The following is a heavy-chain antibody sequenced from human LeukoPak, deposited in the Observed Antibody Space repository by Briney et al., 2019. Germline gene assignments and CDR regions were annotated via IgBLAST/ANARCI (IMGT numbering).Heavy chain of an antibody. D-gene: IGHD6-13*01. V-gene: IGHV3-21*01. Sequence: GGSLRLSCAASGFTFSSYSMNWVRQAPGKGLEWVSSISSSSSYIYYADSVKGRFTISRDNAKNSLYLQMNSLRAEDTAVYYCARDSTQDYSSSWYTGPNWFDPWGQGTLVTVSS. CDR1: GFTFSSYS. J-gene: IGHJ5*02. CDR2: ISSSSSYI. CDR3: ARDSTQDYSSSWYTGPNWFDP.